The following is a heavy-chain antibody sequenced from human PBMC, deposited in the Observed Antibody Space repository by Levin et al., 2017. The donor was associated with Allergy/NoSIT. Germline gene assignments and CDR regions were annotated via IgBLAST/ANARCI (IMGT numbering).Heavy chain of an antibody. CDR3: AKVAFGELLHNFYYYGMDV. Sequence: GGSLRLSCAASGFTFSSYGMHWVRQAPGKGLEWVAVISYDGSNKYYADSVKGRFTISRDNSKNTLYLQMNSLRAEDTAVYYCAKVAFGELLHNFYYYGMDVWGQGTTVTVSS. CDR2: ISYDGSNK. V-gene: IGHV3-30*18. J-gene: IGHJ6*02. D-gene: IGHD3-10*01. CDR1: GFTFSSYG.